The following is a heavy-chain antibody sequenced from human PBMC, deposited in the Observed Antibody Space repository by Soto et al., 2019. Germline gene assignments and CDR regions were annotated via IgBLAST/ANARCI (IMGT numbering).Heavy chain of an antibody. J-gene: IGHJ5*02. CDR3: ARTRITSTAATFDP. D-gene: IGHD1-20*01. CDR1: GGPLSTYY. Sequence: PSETLSLTCTVSGGPLSTYYWSWIRQPPGKGLEWIVYMSYSGSSNYNPSLKSRVIMSVDTSKNQVSLKLSSVTAADTAVYYCARTRITSTAATFDPWGQGTLVTVSS. V-gene: IGHV4-59*01. CDR2: MSYSGSS.